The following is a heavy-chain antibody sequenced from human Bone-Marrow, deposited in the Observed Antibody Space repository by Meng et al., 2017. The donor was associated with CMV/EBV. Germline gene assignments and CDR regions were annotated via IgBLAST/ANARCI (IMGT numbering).Heavy chain of an antibody. Sequence: GGSLRLSCAASGFTFSTYGMNWVRQAPGKGLEWVSFISSSSSYIYYADSVKGRFTISRDNAKNSLYLQMSSLRAEDTAVYYCAKSGGWYHPFDYWGQGTLVTVSS. CDR2: ISSSSSYI. D-gene: IGHD2-2*01. V-gene: IGHV3-21*01. CDR3: AKSGGWYHPFDY. CDR1: GFTFSTYG. J-gene: IGHJ4*02.